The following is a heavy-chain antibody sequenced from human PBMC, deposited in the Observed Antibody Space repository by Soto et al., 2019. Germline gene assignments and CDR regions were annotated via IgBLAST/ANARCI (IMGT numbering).Heavy chain of an antibody. CDR1: GYTFTSYG. D-gene: IGHD4-4*01. J-gene: IGHJ6*02. V-gene: IGHV1-69*06. Sequence: QVQLVQSGAEVKKPGASVRVSCKASGYTFTSYGITWVRQAPGQGLEWMGGIIPIFGTANYAQKFQGRVTISADKSTSTVYMELSSLRSEDTAVYYCARALYSNYNYYYYGMDVWGQGTTVTVSS. CDR2: IIPIFGTA. CDR3: ARALYSNYNYYYYGMDV.